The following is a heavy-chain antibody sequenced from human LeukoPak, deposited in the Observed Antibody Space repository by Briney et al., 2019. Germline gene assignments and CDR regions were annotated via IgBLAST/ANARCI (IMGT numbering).Heavy chain of an antibody. D-gene: IGHD3-10*01. CDR3: ATDITMVRGALTQFDP. CDR2: ISWNSGSI. CDR1: GFTFDDYA. V-gene: IGHV3-9*01. J-gene: IGHJ5*02. Sequence: PGRSLRLSCAASGFTFDDYAMHWVRQAPGKGLEWVSGISWNSGSIGYADSVKGRFTISRDNAKNSLYLQMNSLRAEDTALYYCATDITMVRGALTQFDPWGQGTLVTVSS.